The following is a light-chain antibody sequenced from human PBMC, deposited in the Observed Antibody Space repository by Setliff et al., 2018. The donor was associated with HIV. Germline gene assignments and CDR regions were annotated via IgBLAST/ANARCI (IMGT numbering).Light chain of an antibody. CDR2: GNS. J-gene: IGLJ1*01. V-gene: IGLV1-40*01. Sequence: KRVTISCTGSSSNIGAGYDVHWYQQLPGTAPKILIYGNSNRPSGVPDRFSGSKSGTSASLAITGLQAEDEADYHCQSYDSSLSGSYVFGTGTKVT. CDR3: QSYDSSLSGSYV. CDR1: SSNIGAGYD.